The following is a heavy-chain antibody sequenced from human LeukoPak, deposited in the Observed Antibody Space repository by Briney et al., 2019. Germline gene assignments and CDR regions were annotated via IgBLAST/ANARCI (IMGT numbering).Heavy chain of an antibody. V-gene: IGHV3-73*01. Sequence: PGGSLRHSCAASGFTFSGSVMHWVRQAAGKGLEWVGRIRSKRNNYATAYAASVKGRFTISRDDSKNTVYLHMDRLKTEDTALYYCSRLEDSSPIEVALDIWGQGTEVSVCS. J-gene: IGHJ3*02. CDR3: SRLEDSSPIEVALDI. CDR1: GFTFSGSV. D-gene: IGHD6-13*01. CDR2: IRSKRNNYAT.